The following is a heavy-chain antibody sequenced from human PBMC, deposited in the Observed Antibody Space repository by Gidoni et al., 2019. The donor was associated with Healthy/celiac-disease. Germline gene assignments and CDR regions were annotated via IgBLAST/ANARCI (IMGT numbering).Heavy chain of an antibody. CDR1: GSPFSSYS. J-gene: IGHJ4*02. Sequence: EVQLVVSGGGLVKPGGSLRLSCAAPGSPFSSYSMNWGRQAPGKGLEWASSISSSSSYIYYADSVKGRFTISRDNAKNSLYLQMNSLRAEDTSVYYCARDGYDYGDYAGRFDYWGQGTLVTVSS. CDR2: ISSSSSYI. D-gene: IGHD4-17*01. CDR3: ARDGYDYGDYAGRFDY. V-gene: IGHV3-21*06.